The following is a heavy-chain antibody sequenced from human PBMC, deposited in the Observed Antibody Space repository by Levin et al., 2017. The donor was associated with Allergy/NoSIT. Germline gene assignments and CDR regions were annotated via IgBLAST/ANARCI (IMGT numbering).Heavy chain of an antibody. J-gene: IGHJ6*02. CDR3: TTVSQGHYYYYGMDV. CDR2: IKSKTDGGTT. Sequence: GGSLRLSCAASGFTFSNAWMSWVRQAPGKGLEWVGRIKSKTDGGTTDYAAPVKGRFTISRDDSKNTLYLQMNSLKTEDTAVYYCTTVSQGHYYYYGMDVWGQGTTVTVSS. CDR1: GFTFSNAW. V-gene: IGHV3-15*01. D-gene: IGHD3-16*02.